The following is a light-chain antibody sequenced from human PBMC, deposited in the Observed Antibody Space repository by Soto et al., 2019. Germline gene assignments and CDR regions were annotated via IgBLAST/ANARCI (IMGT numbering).Light chain of an antibody. CDR1: QSISSW. J-gene: IGKJ3*01. CDR3: QQYNSYSGT. Sequence: DIQMTQSPPTLSASVGDGVTITCRASQSISSWLAWYQQKPGKAPKLLIYDASSLESGVPSRFSGSGSGTEFTLTISSLQHDDFATYYCQQYNSYSGTFGPGNKVDIK. V-gene: IGKV1-5*01. CDR2: DAS.